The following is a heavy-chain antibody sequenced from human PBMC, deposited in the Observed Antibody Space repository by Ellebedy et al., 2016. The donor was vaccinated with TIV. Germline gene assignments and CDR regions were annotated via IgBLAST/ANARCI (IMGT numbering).Heavy chain of an antibody. V-gene: IGHV3-33*01. J-gene: IGHJ4*02. CDR2: IWYDGTNK. CDR3: ARGDCCGDCHFRGFAH. CDR1: GFTFSNHA. D-gene: IGHD2-21*01. Sequence: GGSLRLSXVASGFTFSNHAMNWVRQAPGKGLEWVAGIWYDGTNKYFADSVKGRFTIPRDNSKNTLYLQMNSLRAEDTAVYYCARGDCCGDCHFRGFAHWGQGILVTVSS.